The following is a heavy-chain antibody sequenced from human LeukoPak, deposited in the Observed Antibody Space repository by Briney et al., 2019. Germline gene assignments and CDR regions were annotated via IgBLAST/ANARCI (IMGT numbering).Heavy chain of an antibody. Sequence: PSETLSLTCHVSGASNKNYYCSWIRKPPGERLEWIGYISYSGSPRYNPSLRSRVTMSVDTSSDQFSLNLSSVTAADTAVYYCARHDRTADYDDPNWFEPGGQGILVTVSS. CDR3: ARHDRTADYDDPNWFEP. CDR1: GASNKNYY. V-gene: IGHV4-59*08. D-gene: IGHD4-17*01. J-gene: IGHJ5*02. CDR2: ISYSGSP.